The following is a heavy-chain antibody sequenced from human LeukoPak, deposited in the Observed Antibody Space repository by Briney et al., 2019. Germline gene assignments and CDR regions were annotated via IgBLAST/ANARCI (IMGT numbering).Heavy chain of an antibody. CDR2: ISGSGGST. J-gene: IGHJ3*02. Sequence: GGSLRLSCAASGFTFSSYGMSWVRQAPGKGLEWVSAISGSGGSTYYADSVKGRFTISRDDSKNTLYLQMNSLRAEDTAVYYCAKVGEYQLLLYAFDMWGQGTMVTVSS. D-gene: IGHD2-2*01. CDR1: GFTFSSYG. V-gene: IGHV3-23*01. CDR3: AKVGEYQLLLYAFDM.